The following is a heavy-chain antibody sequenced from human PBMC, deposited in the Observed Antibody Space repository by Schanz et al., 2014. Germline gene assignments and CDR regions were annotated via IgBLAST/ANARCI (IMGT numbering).Heavy chain of an antibody. Sequence: QVQLVQSGAEVKKPGVSVKVSCKASGYTFTTYYIHWVRQAPGQGLEWLGGFDVEDGETIYAQKFQGRVTMTEDTSTETAYMELSGLRSGDTAVYYCATNSPFRMVRGSNAFDAWGQGTMVTVSS. CDR1: GYTFTTYY. V-gene: IGHV1-24*01. J-gene: IGHJ3*01. CDR3: ATNSPFRMVRGSNAFDA. D-gene: IGHD3-10*01. CDR2: FDVEDGET.